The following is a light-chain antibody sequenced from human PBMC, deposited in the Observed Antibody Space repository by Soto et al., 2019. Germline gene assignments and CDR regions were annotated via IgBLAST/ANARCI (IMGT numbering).Light chain of an antibody. CDR1: QGISSY. V-gene: IGKV1D-8*03. Sequence: VIWMTQSPSLLSASTGDRVTISCRMSQGISSYLGWYQQKPGKVPKLLIYAASTLQSGVPSRFSGSESGTDFTLTISRLEPEDFALYYCQQYGSSAPITFGQGTRLEIK. CDR2: AAS. CDR3: QQYGSSAPIT. J-gene: IGKJ5*01.